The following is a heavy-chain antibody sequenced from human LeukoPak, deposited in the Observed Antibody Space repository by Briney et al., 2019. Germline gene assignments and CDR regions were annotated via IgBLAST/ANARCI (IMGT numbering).Heavy chain of an antibody. CDR3: ARVFYDSSGPFDY. D-gene: IGHD3-22*01. Sequence: ASVKVSCKASGYTFTGYYMHWLRQAPGHGLEWMGRINPNSGGTNYAQKFQGRVTMTRDTSISTAYMELSRLRSDDTAVYYCARVFYDSSGPFDYWGQGTLVTVSS. CDR2: INPNSGGT. J-gene: IGHJ4*02. CDR1: GYTFTGYY. V-gene: IGHV1-2*06.